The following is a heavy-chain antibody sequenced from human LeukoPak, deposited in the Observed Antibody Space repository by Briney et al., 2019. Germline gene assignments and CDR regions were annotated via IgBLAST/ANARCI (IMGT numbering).Heavy chain of an antibody. CDR1: GFTFSSYA. D-gene: IGHD7-27*01. J-gene: IGHJ4*02. Sequence: GSLRLSCAASGFTFSSYAMSWVRQAPGEGLEWVSAISGSGGSTYYADSVKGRFTISRDNSKNALYLQMNSLRVEDTAVYYCAIDPNWGTHSWGQGVLVTVSS. CDR2: ISGSGGST. V-gene: IGHV3-23*01. CDR3: AIDPNWGTHS.